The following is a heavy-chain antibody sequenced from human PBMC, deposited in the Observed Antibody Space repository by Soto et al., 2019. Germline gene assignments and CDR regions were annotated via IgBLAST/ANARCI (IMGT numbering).Heavy chain of an antibody. CDR1: GYSFTTYW. V-gene: IGHV5-51*01. J-gene: IGHJ4*02. D-gene: IGHD2-21*01. CDR2: IYPGDSDT. CDR3: ARSPTVRGLHPGYFDS. Sequence: PGESLKISCKGSGYSFTTYWVGWVRQLPGNGLELMCVIYPGDSDTRYSPSFQGQVTISADRSIRTAYLQWSSAKASDTAMYYCARSPTVRGLHPGYFDSGGQGTLVPVSS.